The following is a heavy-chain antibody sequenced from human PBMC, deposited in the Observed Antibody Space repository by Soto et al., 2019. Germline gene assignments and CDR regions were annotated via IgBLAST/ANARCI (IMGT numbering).Heavy chain of an antibody. CDR2: ISYDGSYK. CDR1: GFTFSSYA. CDR3: ARGVNELDY. J-gene: IGHJ4*02. V-gene: IGHV3-30-3*01. D-gene: IGHD2-8*01. Sequence: QVQLVESGGGVVQPGRSLRLSCAASGFTFSSYALHWVRQPPGKGLEWVAVISYDGSYKYYADSVKGRFTISRDNSKNTPYLQMNSLRAEDTAVYYCARGVNELDYWGQGTLVTVSS.